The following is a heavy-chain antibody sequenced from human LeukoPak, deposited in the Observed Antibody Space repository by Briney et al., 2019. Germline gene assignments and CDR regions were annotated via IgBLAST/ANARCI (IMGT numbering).Heavy chain of an antibody. Sequence: SETLSLTCTVSGGSISSSSYYWGWIRQPPGKGLEWIGSIYYSGSTYYNPSLKSRVTISVDTSKNQFSLKLSSVTAADTAVYNCARSLWYSGYMWGQGTLVTVSS. J-gene: IGHJ4*02. V-gene: IGHV4-39*01. CDR1: GGSISSSSYY. CDR3: ARSLWYSGYM. D-gene: IGHD1-26*01. CDR2: IYYSGST.